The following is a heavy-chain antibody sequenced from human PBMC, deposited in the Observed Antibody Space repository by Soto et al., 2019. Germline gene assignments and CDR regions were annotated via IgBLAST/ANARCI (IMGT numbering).Heavy chain of an antibody. J-gene: IGHJ6*02. Sequence: ASVKVSCKASGYTFTYRYLHWVRQAPGQALEWMGWITPFNGNTNYAQKFQDRVTITRDRSMSTAYMELSSLRSEDTAMYYCAIRSGSYYYGMDVWGQGTKVTVSS. D-gene: IGHD1-26*01. CDR1: GYTFTYRY. CDR2: ITPFNGNT. V-gene: IGHV1-45*02. CDR3: AIRSGSYYYGMDV.